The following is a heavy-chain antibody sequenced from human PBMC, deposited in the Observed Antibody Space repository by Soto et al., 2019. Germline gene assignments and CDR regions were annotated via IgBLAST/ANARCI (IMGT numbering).Heavy chain of an antibody. J-gene: IGHJ4*02. CDR3: ARLQGIAVAGGAFDY. Sequence: SETLSLTCAVSGGSISSSNWWSWVRQPPGKGLEWIGEIYHSGSTNYNPSLKSRVTISVDKSKNQFSLKLSSVTAADTAVYYCARLQGIAVAGGAFDYWGQGTLVTSPQ. CDR1: GGSISSSNW. D-gene: IGHD6-19*01. V-gene: IGHV4-4*02. CDR2: IYHSGST.